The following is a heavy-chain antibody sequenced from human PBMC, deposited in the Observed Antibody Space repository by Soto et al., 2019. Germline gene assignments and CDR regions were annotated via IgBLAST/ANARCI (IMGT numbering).Heavy chain of an antibody. CDR1: GYTFTDYW. CDR2: IYPGDSDT. V-gene: IGHV5-51*01. J-gene: IGHJ4*02. D-gene: IGHD4-17*01. CDR3: ARALHGDFYFDY. Sequence: GESLKISCKGSGYTFTDYWIGWVRQLPGKGLEWMGIIYPGDSDTRYSPSFQGHVTITVDKSTSTAYLQWNTLKASDTAMYYCARALHGDFYFDYWCQGALVTVSS.